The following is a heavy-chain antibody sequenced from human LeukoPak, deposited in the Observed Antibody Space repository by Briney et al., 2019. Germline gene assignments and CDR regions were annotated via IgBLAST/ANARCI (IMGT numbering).Heavy chain of an antibody. Sequence: SQTLSLTCTVSGGSISSGDYYWSWIRQPPGKGLEWIGYIYYSGSTYYSPSLKSRVTISVDTSKNQFSLKLSSVTAADTAVYYCARDYGGNWYFDLWGRGTLVTVSS. J-gene: IGHJ2*01. CDR1: GGSISSGDYY. CDR3: ARDYGGNWYFDL. CDR2: IYYSGST. V-gene: IGHV4-30-4*01. D-gene: IGHD4-23*01.